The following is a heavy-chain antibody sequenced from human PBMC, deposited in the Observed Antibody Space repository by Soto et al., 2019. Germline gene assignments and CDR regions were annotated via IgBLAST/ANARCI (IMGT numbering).Heavy chain of an antibody. D-gene: IGHD2-15*01. V-gene: IGHV3-30*18. CDR1: GITFSRYA. CDR2: ISYDGSDK. CDR3: AKTPASHPGFYYYLDV. Sequence: QVQLMGSGGGVVQPGRSLRLSCAASGITFSRYALHWVRQAPGKGLEWVAVISYDGSDKNFADSVKGRFTISRDNSKNTLYLQMNRLRTEDTAVYYCAKTPASHPGFYYYLDVWGKGTTVTVSS. J-gene: IGHJ6*03.